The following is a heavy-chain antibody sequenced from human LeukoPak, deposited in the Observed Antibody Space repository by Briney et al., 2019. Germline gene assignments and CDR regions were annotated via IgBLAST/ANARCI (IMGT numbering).Heavy chain of an antibody. J-gene: IGHJ4*02. D-gene: IGHD2-15*01. CDR2: ISSDGGSP. V-gene: IGHV3-64*01. Sequence: GGSLRLSCAASGFTFSSYAMHWVRQAPGKGLEYVSGISSDGGSPFHVNSVKGRSTISRDNSKNTLYLQMGSLRAEDMAVYYCAREYCSGGRCQYYFDYWGQGTLVTVS. CDR3: AREYCSGGRCQYYFDY. CDR1: GFTFSSYA.